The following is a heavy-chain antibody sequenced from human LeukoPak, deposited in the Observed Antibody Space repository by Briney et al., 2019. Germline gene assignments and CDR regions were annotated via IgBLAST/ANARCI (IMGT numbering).Heavy chain of an antibody. D-gene: IGHD3-3*01. V-gene: IGHV3-7*03. CDR2: IKLDGSEK. CDR3: ARDQYDTWSRRGNFDS. J-gene: IGHJ4*02. Sequence: GGSLRLSCAASGVALSSYAMSWVRQAPGKGLEWVANIKLDGSEKNYVDSAKGRFTISRDNTKNSLYLQMNSLRVEDTAVFYCARDQYDTWSRRGNFDSWGQGTLVIVSS. CDR1: GVALSSYA.